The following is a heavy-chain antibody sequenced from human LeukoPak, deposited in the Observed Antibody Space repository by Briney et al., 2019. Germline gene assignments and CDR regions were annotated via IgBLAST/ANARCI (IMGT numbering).Heavy chain of an antibody. Sequence: SETLSLTCTVSGGSISSYYWSWIRQPPGKGLEWIGYIYYSGSTNYNPSLKSRVTISVDTSKNQFSLKLSSVTAADTAVYYCARSSSIAVAGHFDYWGQGTLVTVSS. CDR1: GGSISSYY. CDR3: ARSSSIAVAGHFDY. J-gene: IGHJ4*02. CDR2: IYYSGST. D-gene: IGHD6-19*01. V-gene: IGHV4-59*01.